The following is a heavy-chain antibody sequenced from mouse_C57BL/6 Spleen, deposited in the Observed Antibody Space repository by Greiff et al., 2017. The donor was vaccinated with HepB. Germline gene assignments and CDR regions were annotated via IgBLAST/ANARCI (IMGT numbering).Heavy chain of an antibody. V-gene: IGHV5-6*02. Sequence: EVKLVESGGDLVKPGGSLKLSCAASGFTFSSYGMSWVRQTPDKRLEWVATISSGGSYTYYPDSVKGRFTISRDNAKNTLYLQMSSLKSEDTAMYYCARRGYDYDGFDYWGQGTTLTVSS. CDR3: ARRGYDYDGFDY. D-gene: IGHD2-4*01. J-gene: IGHJ2*01. CDR1: GFTFSSYG. CDR2: ISSGGSYT.